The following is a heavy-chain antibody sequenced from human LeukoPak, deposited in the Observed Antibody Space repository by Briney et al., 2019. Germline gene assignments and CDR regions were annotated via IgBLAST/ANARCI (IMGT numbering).Heavy chain of an antibody. Sequence: ASVKVSCKASSYTFTSYGISWVRQAPGQGLEWMGWISAYNGNTNYAQKLQGRVTMTTDTSTSTAYMELRSLRSDDTAVYYCASFSGSPYYFDYWGQGTLVTVSS. CDR1: SYTFTSYG. J-gene: IGHJ4*02. V-gene: IGHV1-18*01. CDR3: ASFSGSPYYFDY. D-gene: IGHD6-6*01. CDR2: ISAYNGNT.